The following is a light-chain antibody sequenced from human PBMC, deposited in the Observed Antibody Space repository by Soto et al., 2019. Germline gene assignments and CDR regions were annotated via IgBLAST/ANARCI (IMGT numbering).Light chain of an antibody. V-gene: IGKV2-28*01. CDR3: MQALETPVYT. J-gene: IGKJ2*01. CDR1: QSLLHSNGYNY. Sequence: DIVMTQSPLSLPVTPGEPASISCRSSQSLLHSNGYNYLDWYLQKPGQSPQLLIYLGSNRASGVPDRLSGSGSGKDFTLKISRVEAEDVGVYYCMQALETPVYTFGQGTKLAIK. CDR2: LGS.